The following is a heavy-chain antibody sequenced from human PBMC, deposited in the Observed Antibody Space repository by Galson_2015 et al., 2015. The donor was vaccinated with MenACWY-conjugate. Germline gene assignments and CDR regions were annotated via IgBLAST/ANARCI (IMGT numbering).Heavy chain of an antibody. CDR2: IKSKTHSGTP. J-gene: IGHJ4*02. CDR3: TTDLFGQYFFDS. Sequence: SLRLSCAASGFTFSNAWMTWVRQAPGKGLEWVGRIKSKTHSGTPDYAAPVNGRFTISRDDSRNTVYLEMNGLKAEDTGFYYCTTDLFGQYFFDSWGQGTPVTVSS. CDR1: GFTFSNAW. V-gene: IGHV3-15*01. D-gene: IGHD3-16*01.